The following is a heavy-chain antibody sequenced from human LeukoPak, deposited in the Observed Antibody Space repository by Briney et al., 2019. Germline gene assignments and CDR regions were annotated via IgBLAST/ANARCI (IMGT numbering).Heavy chain of an antibody. J-gene: IGHJ4*02. Sequence: GGSLRLSCAASGFTFSSYGMSWVRQAPGKGLEWVSAFSGSGGDTYYADSVKGRFTISRDNAKNSLYLQMNSLRAEDTAVYYCARDIESYGSEDYWGQGTLVTVSS. CDR2: FSGSGGDT. D-gene: IGHD3-10*01. CDR1: GFTFSSYG. V-gene: IGHV3-23*01. CDR3: ARDIESYGSEDY.